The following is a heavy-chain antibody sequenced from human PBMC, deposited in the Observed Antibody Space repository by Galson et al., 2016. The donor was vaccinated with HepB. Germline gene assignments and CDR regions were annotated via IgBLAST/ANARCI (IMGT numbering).Heavy chain of an antibody. V-gene: IGHV3-23*01. CDR1: GFSFGNYA. CDR2: ISASGSGT. Sequence: LRLSCAASGFSFGNYAMNWVRQSPGKGLEWVSVISASGSGTDYVDSVKGRFTVPRANSRNTLYLQMNSLRAADTAVYYCARVRGGRDGYNWDYWGQGTLVTVSS. D-gene: IGHD5-24*01. CDR3: ARVRGGRDGYNWDY. J-gene: IGHJ4*02.